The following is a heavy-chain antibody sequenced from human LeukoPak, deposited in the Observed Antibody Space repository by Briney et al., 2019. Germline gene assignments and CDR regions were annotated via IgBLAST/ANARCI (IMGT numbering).Heavy chain of an antibody. CDR1: GYTFTSYG. D-gene: IGHD6-19*01. J-gene: IGHJ6*04. Sequence: ASVKVSCKASGYTFTSYGISWVRQAPGQGLEWMGWISTYNGYANYAQKLQGRVTMTTETSTSTAYMELRSLRSDDRAVYYCARNSSDWYGYMDVWGKGTTVTVSS. CDR3: ARNSSDWYGYMDV. V-gene: IGHV1-18*01. CDR2: ISTYNGYA.